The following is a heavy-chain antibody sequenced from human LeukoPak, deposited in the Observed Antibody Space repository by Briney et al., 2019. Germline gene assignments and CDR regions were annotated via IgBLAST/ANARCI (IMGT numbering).Heavy chain of an antibody. Sequence: ASVKVSCKASGYTFTSYDINWVRQATGQGLEWMGRMNPNSGNTGYAQKFQGRVTMTRNTSISTAYMELSSLRSEDTAVYYCARVRKDIVVVPAAIHYYYMDVWGKGTTVTVSS. J-gene: IGHJ6*03. CDR2: MNPNSGNT. CDR1: GYTFTSYD. V-gene: IGHV1-8*01. D-gene: IGHD2-2*01. CDR3: ARVRKDIVVVPAAIHYYYMDV.